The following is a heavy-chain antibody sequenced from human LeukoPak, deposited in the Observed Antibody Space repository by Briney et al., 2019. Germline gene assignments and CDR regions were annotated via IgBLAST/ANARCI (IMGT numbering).Heavy chain of an antibody. J-gene: IGHJ6*03. D-gene: IGHD3-16*01. Sequence: SGGSLTLSCAASGLTFCGYAMSWVRQAPGKGLEWVGFIRTEAYDGATDYGACVKGRFTISRDDSKNIAYLQMNSLNTEDTAVYYCTRTFGYYYFYMDVWGKGTTVIVSS. V-gene: IGHV3-49*04. CDR1: GLTFCGYA. CDR2: IRTEAYDGAT. CDR3: TRTFGYYYFYMDV.